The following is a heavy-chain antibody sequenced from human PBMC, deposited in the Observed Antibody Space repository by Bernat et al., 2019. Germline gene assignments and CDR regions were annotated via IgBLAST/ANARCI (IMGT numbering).Heavy chain of an antibody. J-gene: IGHJ6*02. D-gene: IGHD6-13*01. V-gene: IGHV3-30*07. CDR3: ARADIAAAGTNENYYYYYGMDV. Sequence: QVQLVESGGGVVQPGRSLRLSCAASGFTFSSYAMHWVRQAPGKGLEWVAVISYDGSNKYYADSVKGRFTISRDNSKNTLYLQMNSLRAEDTAVYYCARADIAAAGTNENYYYYYGMDVWGQGTTVTVSS. CDR1: GFTFSSYA. CDR2: ISYDGSNK.